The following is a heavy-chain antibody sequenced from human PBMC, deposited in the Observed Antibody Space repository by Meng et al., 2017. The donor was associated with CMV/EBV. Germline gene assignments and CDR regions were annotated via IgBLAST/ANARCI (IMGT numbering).Heavy chain of an antibody. V-gene: IGHV4-34*01. J-gene: IGHJ5*02. Sequence: ESLKISCAVYGGSFSGYYWSWIRQPPGKGLEWIGEINHSGRNNYNPSLKSRVTISVDTSKNQFSLKLSSVTAADTAVYYCAGYSSWPGLASAWGQGTLVTVSS. CDR3: AGYSSWPGLASA. CDR2: INHSGRN. D-gene: IGHD6-13*01. CDR1: GGSFSGYY.